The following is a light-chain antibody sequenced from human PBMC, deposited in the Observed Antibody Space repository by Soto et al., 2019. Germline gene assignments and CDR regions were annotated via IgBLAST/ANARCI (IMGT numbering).Light chain of an antibody. Sequence: QSALTQPASVSGSPGQSITISCTGSSSDITNYDYVSWYQQHPGKAPKLILYEVSTRPSGVSNRFSGSKSDNSASLSISGLQSEDKALYYCSSYVDSSVIFGGGTKVTVL. CDR3: SSYVDSSVI. J-gene: IGLJ2*01. CDR2: EVS. CDR1: SSDITNYDY. V-gene: IGLV2-14*01.